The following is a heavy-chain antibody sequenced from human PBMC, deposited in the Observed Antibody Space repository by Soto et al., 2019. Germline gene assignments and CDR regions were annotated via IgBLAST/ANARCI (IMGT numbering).Heavy chain of an antibody. CDR2: INPDGSGE. V-gene: IGHV3-7*04. J-gene: IGHJ4*02. Sequence: EVQLVESGGGLVQPGGSLRLSCAASGFNFGGSWMTWVRQALGKGLEWLAKINPDGSGEYYVDSVKGRFTISRDNAKSSLFFQMHSLRDEDTDVYFCAREHYFGLDYWGQGTLVTVSS. D-gene: IGHD1-26*01. CDR3: AREHYFGLDY. CDR1: GFNFGGSW.